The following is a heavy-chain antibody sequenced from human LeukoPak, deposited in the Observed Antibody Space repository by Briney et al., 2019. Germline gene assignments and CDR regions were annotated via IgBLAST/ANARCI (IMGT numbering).Heavy chain of an antibody. D-gene: IGHD3-16*02. CDR3: ARDASYDYVWGSYRYDAFDI. V-gene: IGHV1-18*01. J-gene: IGHJ3*02. Sequence: ASVKVSCKASGYTFTSYGISWVRQAPGQGLEWMGWISAYNGNTNYAQKLQGRVTMTTDTSTSTAYMELRSLRSDDTAVYYCARDASYDYVWGSYRYDAFDIWGQGTMVTVSS. CDR1: GYTFTSYG. CDR2: ISAYNGNT.